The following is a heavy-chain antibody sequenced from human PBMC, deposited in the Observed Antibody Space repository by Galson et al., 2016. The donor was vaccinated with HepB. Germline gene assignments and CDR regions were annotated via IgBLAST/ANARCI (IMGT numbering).Heavy chain of an antibody. CDR1: GFTVSNNY. J-gene: IGHJ6*03. V-gene: IGHV3-53*01. CDR3: AKMRGHPTYHYHMDV. CDR2: IYSGGST. Sequence: SLRLSCAASGFTVSNNYMRWVRQAPGKGLEWVSVIYSGGSTYYADSVKGRFTISRDNSKNTLYLQMNSLRADDTAIYYCAKMRGHPTYHYHMDVWGKGTTVTVSS.